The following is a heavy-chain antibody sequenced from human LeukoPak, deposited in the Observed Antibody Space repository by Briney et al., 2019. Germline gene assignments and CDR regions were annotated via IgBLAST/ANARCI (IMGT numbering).Heavy chain of an antibody. D-gene: IGHD1-26*01. CDR1: GGSISRYY. Sequence: PSETLSLTCTVSGGSISRYYWSWIRQPPGKGLEWIGYIYSTGSTNSNPSLKSRVTISVDTSKNHFSLELTSVTAADTAVYYCARHESAVGALFYWGQGSLVTVSS. V-gene: IGHV4-59*08. CDR3: ARHESAVGALFY. J-gene: IGHJ4*02. CDR2: IYSTGST.